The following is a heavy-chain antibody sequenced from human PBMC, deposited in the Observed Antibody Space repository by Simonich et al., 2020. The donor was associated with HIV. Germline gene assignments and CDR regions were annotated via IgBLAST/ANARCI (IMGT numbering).Heavy chain of an antibody. V-gene: IGHV4-34*01. CDR2: ITYRGST. CDR3: AREVGYYPPHLEENNAFDF. Sequence: VQLQQWGAGLLKPSETLSLTCSVYGGSFSGYYWRWLRQSPGRGLEWFGEITYRGSTTYKPSLKSRVTESVDTSKKQFSLKRNSVTVADTAVYYCAREVGYYPPHLEENNAFDFWGQGTLVTVSS. CDR1: GGSFSGYY. J-gene: IGHJ3*01. D-gene: IGHD3-10*01.